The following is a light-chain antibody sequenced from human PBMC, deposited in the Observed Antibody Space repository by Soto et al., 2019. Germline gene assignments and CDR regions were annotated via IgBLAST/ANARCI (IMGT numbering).Light chain of an antibody. Sequence: DIQMTQSPSSLSGSVGDRVTITCQASQNISNWLAWYQQKPGKAPKLLIYKASNLESGVPSRFSGSGSGTEFTFTISSLQPDDIATYYCQHYDNYSVAFGQGTKVDIK. CDR3: QHYDNYSVA. J-gene: IGKJ1*01. CDR2: KAS. CDR1: QNISNW. V-gene: IGKV1-5*03.